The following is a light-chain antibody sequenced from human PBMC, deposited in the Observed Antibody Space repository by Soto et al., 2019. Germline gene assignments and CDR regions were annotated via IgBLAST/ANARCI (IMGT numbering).Light chain of an antibody. J-gene: IGLJ3*02. CDR1: TGAVTSGYY. Sequence: QAVVTQAPSLTVSPGGTVTLTCASSTGAVTSGYYPSWFQQKPGQAPRALIHSATNKHSWTPARFSGYLLGGKAALTLSGVQPEDEADYYCLRYCGGAWVFGGGTKRTFL. V-gene: IGLV7-43*01. CDR2: SAT. CDR3: LRYCGGAWV.